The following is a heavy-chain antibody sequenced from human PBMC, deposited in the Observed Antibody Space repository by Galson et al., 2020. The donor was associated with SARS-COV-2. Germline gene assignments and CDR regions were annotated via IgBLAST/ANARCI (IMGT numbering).Heavy chain of an antibody. CDR2: IYSSGSA. CDR1: GASVTGTTYY. V-gene: IGHV4-61*09. Sequence: SETLSLTCTVSGASVTGTTYYWNWIRQPAGKGLEWIGHIYSSGSANYNPSLKSRATISVDTSKSHFSLKLSSVTAADTAVYYCAGYDFWSASYSWGQGTLV. CDR3: AGYDFWSASYS. J-gene: IGHJ4*02. D-gene: IGHD3-3*01.